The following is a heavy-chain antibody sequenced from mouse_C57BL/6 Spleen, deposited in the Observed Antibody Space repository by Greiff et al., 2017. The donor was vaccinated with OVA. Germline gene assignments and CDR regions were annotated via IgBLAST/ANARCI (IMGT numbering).Heavy chain of an antibody. Sequence: VQLQQPGAELVKPGASVKLSCKASGYTFTSYWMHWVKQRPGRGLEWIGRIDPNSGGTKYNEKFKSKATLTVDKPSSTAYMQLSSLTSEDSAVYYCARGSGSYYDGGDWYFDGWGTGTTVTVSS. D-gene: IGHD1-1*01. CDR3: ARGSGSYYDGGDWYFDG. CDR2: IDPNSGGT. CDR1: GYTFTSYW. J-gene: IGHJ1*03. V-gene: IGHV1-72*01.